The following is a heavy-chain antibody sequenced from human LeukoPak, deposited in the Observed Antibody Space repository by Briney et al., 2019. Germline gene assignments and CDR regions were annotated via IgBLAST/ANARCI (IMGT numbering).Heavy chain of an antibody. Sequence: ASVKVSCKASGYTFTGYYMHWVRQAPGQGLEWMGWINPNSGGTNYAQKFQGRVTMTRDTSISPAYMELSRLRSDDTAVYYCAREVLRYFDWLPRPSDAFDIWGQGTMVTVSS. J-gene: IGHJ3*02. D-gene: IGHD3-9*01. CDR2: INPNSGGT. CDR1: GYTFTGYY. CDR3: AREVLRYFDWLPRPSDAFDI. V-gene: IGHV1-2*02.